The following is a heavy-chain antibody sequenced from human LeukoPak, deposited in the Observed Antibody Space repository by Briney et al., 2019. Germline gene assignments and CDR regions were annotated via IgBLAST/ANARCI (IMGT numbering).Heavy chain of an antibody. CDR3: AKASVDSGYDTADY. Sequence: GGSLRLSCGASGFTFSSFYAMSWVRQAPGKGLEWVSAISGSGGSTFYADSVKGRFTISRDNSKNTLYLQMNSLRAEDTAVYYCAKASVDSGYDTADYWGQGTLVTVSS. CDR2: ISGSGGST. V-gene: IGHV3-23*01. CDR1: GFTFSSFYA. J-gene: IGHJ4*02. D-gene: IGHD5-12*01.